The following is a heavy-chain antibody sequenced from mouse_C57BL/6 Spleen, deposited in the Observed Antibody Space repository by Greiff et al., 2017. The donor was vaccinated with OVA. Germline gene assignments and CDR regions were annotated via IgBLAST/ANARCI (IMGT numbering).Heavy chain of an antibody. CDR1: GYTFTSYG. CDR3: ARSHYGSSTRYFDV. Sequence: VQLQQSGAELARPGASVKLSCKASGYTFTSYGISWVKQRTGQGLEWIGEIYPRSGNTYYNEKFKGKATLTADKSSSTAYMELRSLTSEDSAVYFCARSHYGSSTRYFDVWGTGTTVTVSS. V-gene: IGHV1-81*01. D-gene: IGHD1-1*01. J-gene: IGHJ1*03. CDR2: IYPRSGNT.